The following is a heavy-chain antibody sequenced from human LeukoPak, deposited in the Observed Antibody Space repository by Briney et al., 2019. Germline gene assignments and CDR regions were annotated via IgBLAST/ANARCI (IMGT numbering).Heavy chain of an antibody. CDR1: GFTFSSYA. Sequence: PGRSLRLSCAASGFTFSSYAMHWVRQAPGKGLEWVAVISYDGSNKYYADSVKGRFTISRDNSKNTLYLQMNRLRAEDTAVYYCARASPHCNNITCYAGALDFWGQGILVTVSS. D-gene: IGHD2/OR15-2a*01. J-gene: IGHJ4*02. CDR2: ISYDGSNK. V-gene: IGHV3-30-3*01. CDR3: ARASPHCNNITCYAGALDF.